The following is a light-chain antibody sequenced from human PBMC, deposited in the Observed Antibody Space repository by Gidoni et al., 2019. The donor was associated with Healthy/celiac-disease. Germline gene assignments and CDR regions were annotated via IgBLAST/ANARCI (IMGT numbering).Light chain of an antibody. V-gene: IGKV3-11*01. CDR1: PSVSSY. CDR2: DAS. Sequence: EIVLTQSPATLSLSPGERATLSCRASPSVSSYLAWYQQKPGQAPRLLIYDASNRATGIPARFSCSGSGTDFTLTISSLEPEDFAVYYCQQRSNWLALTFXGXTKVEIK. J-gene: IGKJ4*01. CDR3: QQRSNWLALT.